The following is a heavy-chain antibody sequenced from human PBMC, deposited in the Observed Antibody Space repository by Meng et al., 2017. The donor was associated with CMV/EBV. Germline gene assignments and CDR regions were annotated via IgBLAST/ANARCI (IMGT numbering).Heavy chain of an antibody. Sequence: ASVKVSCKASGYTFTGYYMHWVRQAPGQGLEWMGWINPNSGGTNYAQKFQGRFTIYRDNAKNSLYLQMNSLRAEDTAVYYCARGVEGFDYWGQGTLVTVSS. CDR2: INPNSGGT. V-gene: IGHV1-2*02. J-gene: IGHJ4*02. CDR1: GYTFTGYY. CDR3: ARGVEGFDY.